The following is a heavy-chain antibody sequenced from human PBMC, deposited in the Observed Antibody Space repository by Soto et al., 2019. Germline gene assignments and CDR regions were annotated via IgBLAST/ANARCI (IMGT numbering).Heavy chain of an antibody. V-gene: IGHV1-69*12. D-gene: IGHD3-3*01. Sequence: QVQLVQSGAEVKKPGSSVKVSCKASGGTFSSYAISWVRQAPGQGLEWMGGIIPIFGTANYAQKFQGRVTITADESTRTAYMELSSLRSEDTAVYYCAREGAIFGVVSRWFDPWGQGTLVTVSS. CDR1: GGTFSSYA. J-gene: IGHJ5*02. CDR3: AREGAIFGVVSRWFDP. CDR2: IIPIFGTA.